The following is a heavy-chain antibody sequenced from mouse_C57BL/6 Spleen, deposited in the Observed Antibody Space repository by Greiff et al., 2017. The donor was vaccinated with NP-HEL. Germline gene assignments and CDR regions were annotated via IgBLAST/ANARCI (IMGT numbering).Heavy chain of an antibody. CDR1: GYTFTSYW. Sequence: QVQLQQPGTELVKPGASVKLSCKASGYTFTSYWMHWVKQRPGQGLEWIGNINPSNGGTNYNEKFKSKATLTVDKSSSTAYMQLSSLTSEDSAVYYCAREGYGYDDWYFDVWGTGTTVTVSS. CDR2: INPSNGGT. V-gene: IGHV1-53*01. D-gene: IGHD2-2*01. CDR3: AREGYGYDDWYFDV. J-gene: IGHJ1*03.